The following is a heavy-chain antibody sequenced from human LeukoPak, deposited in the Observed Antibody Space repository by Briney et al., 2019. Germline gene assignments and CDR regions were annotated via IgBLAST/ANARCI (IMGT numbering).Heavy chain of an antibody. V-gene: IGHV4-4*07. Sequence: SETLSLTCTVSRGSISSYYWSWIRQPAGKGLEWIGRIYTSGSTNYNPSLKSRVTMSVDTSKNQFSLKLSSVTAADTAVYYCARDLVLPAAMHYYMDVWGKGTTVTVSS. CDR1: RGSISSYY. CDR3: ARDLVLPAAMHYYMDV. J-gene: IGHJ6*03. CDR2: IYTSGST. D-gene: IGHD2-2*01.